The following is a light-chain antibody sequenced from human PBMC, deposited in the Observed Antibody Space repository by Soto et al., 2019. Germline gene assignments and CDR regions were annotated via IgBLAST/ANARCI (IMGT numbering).Light chain of an antibody. CDR3: TSYTSTSPLDV. CDR2: EFI. Sequence: QSVLTQPASVSRSPGQSITISFTGTSSDVGVYNYVSWYQQHPVKAPKLMIYEFINRPSGVSDLSSGSKSGNTASLTISGLKAEDGADYYCTSYTSTSPLDVFGTWTKVPVL. J-gene: IGLJ1*01. CDR1: SSDVGVYNY. V-gene: IGLV2-14*01.